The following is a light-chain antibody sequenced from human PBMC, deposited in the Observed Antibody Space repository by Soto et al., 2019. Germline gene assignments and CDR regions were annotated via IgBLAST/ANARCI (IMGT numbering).Light chain of an antibody. V-gene: IGLV2-11*01. CDR2: DVS. J-gene: IGLJ1*01. CDR1: SSDVGGYNY. CDR3: CSYAASNTFV. Sequence: QSVLTQPRSVSGSPGQSVTISCTGTSSDVGGYNYVSWYQQYSGKAPKVMIYDVSKRPSGVPDRFSGSKSGNTASLTISGRQAEDEADYCCCSYAASNTFVFGTGTKLTVL.